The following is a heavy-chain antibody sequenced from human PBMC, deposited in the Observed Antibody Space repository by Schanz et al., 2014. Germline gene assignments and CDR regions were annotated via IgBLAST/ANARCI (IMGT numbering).Heavy chain of an antibody. CDR3: ARGGPAYYFDD. CDR2: LWHDGSKK. J-gene: IGHJ4*02. V-gene: IGHV3-30*02. Sequence: VQLVESGGGLVQPGGSLRLSCVASGFTFSSYDVFWVRQAPGKGLEWVAILWHDGSKKYYADSVKGRFTVSRDNSKNTLYLQLNSLRAEDTAVYYCARGGPAYYFDDWGQGTLLTVSS. CDR1: GFTFSSYD.